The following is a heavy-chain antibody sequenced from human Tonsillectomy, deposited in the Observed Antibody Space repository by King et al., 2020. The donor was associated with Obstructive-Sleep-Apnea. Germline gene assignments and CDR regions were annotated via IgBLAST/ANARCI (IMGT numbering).Heavy chain of an antibody. J-gene: IGHJ4*02. D-gene: IGHD4-17*01. Sequence: VQLVESGGGLVQPGGSLRLSCAVSGFSVSGNYMSWVRQAPGKGLEWVSVINSGGITYYPDSVKGRFTISRHSSKNTLYLQMNSLRPQDTAVYYCAARTTVTPFDYWGQGTLVTVSS. CDR1: GFSVSGNY. CDR3: AARTTVTPFDY. V-gene: IGHV3-53*04. CDR2: INSGGIT.